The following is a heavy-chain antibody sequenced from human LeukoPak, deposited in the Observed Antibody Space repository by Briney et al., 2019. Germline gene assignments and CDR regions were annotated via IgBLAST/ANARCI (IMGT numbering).Heavy chain of an antibody. J-gene: IGHJ6*02. CDR2: IYPGDSDT. CDR1: GYSFTNYW. Sequence: GESLKISCKGSGYSFTNYWIGWVRQMPGKGLEWMGIIYPGDSDTRYSPSFQGQVTISADKSISTAYLQWSSLKVSDTAMYYCARQRADTSGLIYYDMDVWGQGTTVTVSS. D-gene: IGHD6-19*01. V-gene: IGHV5-51*01. CDR3: ARQRADTSGLIYYDMDV.